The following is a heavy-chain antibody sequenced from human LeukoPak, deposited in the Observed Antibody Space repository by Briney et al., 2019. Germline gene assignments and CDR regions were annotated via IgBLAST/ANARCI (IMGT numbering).Heavy chain of an antibody. CDR2: INPNNGDT. CDR1: GYTFTGYY. CDR3: ARRGYEFSDLDN. Sequence: ASGKVSCKASGYTFTGYYMHWVRQAPGQGLEWMGWINPNNGDTNFAQKFQGRVAMTRDTSMNTVYMELSSLRSDDTAVYYCARRGYEFSDLDNWGQGTLVTVSS. D-gene: IGHD3/OR15-3a*01. V-gene: IGHV1-2*02. J-gene: IGHJ4*02.